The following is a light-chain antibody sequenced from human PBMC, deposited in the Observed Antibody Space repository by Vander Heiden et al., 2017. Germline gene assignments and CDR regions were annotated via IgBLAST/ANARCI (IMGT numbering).Light chain of an antibody. CDR1: SSNIGSNT. J-gene: IGLJ2*01. CDR3: VAWDDSLNGPV. V-gene: IGLV1-44*01. CDR2: SNN. Sequence: QSVLTQPPSASGTPGHRLTISCSGSSSNIGSNTVNWYQQLPGTAPKLLIYSNNQRPSGVPDRFSGSKSGTSASLAISGLQSEDEADYYCVAWDDSLNGPVFGGGTKLTVL.